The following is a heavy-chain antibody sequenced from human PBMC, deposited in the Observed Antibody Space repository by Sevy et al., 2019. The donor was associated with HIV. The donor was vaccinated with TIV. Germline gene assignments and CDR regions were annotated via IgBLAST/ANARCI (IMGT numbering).Heavy chain of an antibody. CDR1: GFTFGDYA. CDR3: TRALRFLVYTAMVVLDAFDI. D-gene: IGHD5-18*01. Sequence: GESLKISCTASGFTFGDYAMSWFRQAPGKGLEWVGFIRSKAYGGTTEYAASVKGRFTISRDDSKSIAYLQMNSLKTEDTAVYYCTRALRFLVYTAMVVLDAFDIWGQRTMVTVSS. V-gene: IGHV3-49*03. J-gene: IGHJ3*02. CDR2: IRSKAYGGTT.